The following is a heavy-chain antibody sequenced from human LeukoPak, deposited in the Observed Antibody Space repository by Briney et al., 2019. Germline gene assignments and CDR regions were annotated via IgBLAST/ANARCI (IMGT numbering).Heavy chain of an antibody. D-gene: IGHD2-8*01. CDR2: INPNSGGT. J-gene: IGHJ4*02. CDR1: GYTFTGYY. V-gene: IGHV1-2*02. CDR3: ARDRRVMALPTPFDY. Sequence: ASVKVSCKASGYTFTGYYMHWVRQAPGQGLEWMGWINPNSGGTNYAQKFQGRVTMTRDTSISTAYMELSRLRSDDTAVYYCARDRRVMALPTPFDYWGQGTLVTVSS.